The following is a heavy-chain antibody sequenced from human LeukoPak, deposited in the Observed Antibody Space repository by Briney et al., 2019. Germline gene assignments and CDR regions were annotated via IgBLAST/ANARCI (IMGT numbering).Heavy chain of an antibody. Sequence: AAVKVSYMASGYTLTGYYNYWVRQAPGQARECMGWINANTCVTNYPWKFCGGVTINMDPSVSTAYMELSRLRSDDTAVYFCARGYGDNSAAHFDSWGQGTLVTVSS. CDR1: GYTLTGYY. J-gene: IGHJ4*02. CDR3: ARGYGDNSAAHFDS. V-gene: IGHV1-2*02. CDR2: INANTCVT. D-gene: IGHD4/OR15-4a*01.